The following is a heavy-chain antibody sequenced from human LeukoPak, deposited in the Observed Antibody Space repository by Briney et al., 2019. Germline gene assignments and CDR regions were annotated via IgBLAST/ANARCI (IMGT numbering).Heavy chain of an antibody. J-gene: IGHJ4*02. CDR1: GFTFDDYA. CDR2: ISWNSGSI. CDR3: AKDIAGIAVAGFDY. V-gene: IGHV3-9*01. D-gene: IGHD6-19*01. Sequence: PGGSLRLSCAASGFTFDDYAMHWVRQAPGKGLEWVSGISWNSGSIGYADSVKGRFTISRDNAKNSLYLQMNSLRVEDTALYYCAKDIAGIAVAGFDYWGQGTLVTVSS.